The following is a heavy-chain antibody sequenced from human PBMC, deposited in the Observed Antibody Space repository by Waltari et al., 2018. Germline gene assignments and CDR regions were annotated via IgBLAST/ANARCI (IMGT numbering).Heavy chain of an antibody. CDR2: INHSGST. CDR1: GGSFSGYY. Sequence: QVQLQQWGAGLLKPSETLSLTCAVYGGSFSGYYWSWIRQPPGKGLEWIGEINHSGSTNYTPSLKSRVTISVDTSKNQFSLKLSSVTAADTAVYYCARSGLDYDRDLLGAFDIWGQGTMVTVSS. J-gene: IGHJ3*02. V-gene: IGHV4-34*01. D-gene: IGHD3-22*01. CDR3: ARSGLDYDRDLLGAFDI.